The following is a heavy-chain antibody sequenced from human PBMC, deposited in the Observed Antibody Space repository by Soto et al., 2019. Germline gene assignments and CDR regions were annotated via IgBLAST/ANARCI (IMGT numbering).Heavy chain of an antibody. CDR1: GFTFSSYW. J-gene: IGHJ1*01. CDR2: ISNDGSS. Sequence: EVQLVESGGGLVQPGGSLRLSCVASGFTFSSYWMHWVRQAPGKGLVWVSSISNDGSSIYADPVKGRFTISRDNAKNTLNLQWNSLRAEETAVYYGARLPIRSPQTGGQGTLLIVS. V-gene: IGHV3-74*01. D-gene: IGHD1-26*01. CDR3: ARLPIRSPQT.